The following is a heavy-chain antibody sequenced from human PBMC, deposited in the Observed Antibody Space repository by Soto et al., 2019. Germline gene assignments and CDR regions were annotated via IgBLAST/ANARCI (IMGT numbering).Heavy chain of an antibody. Sequence: SLRLSCTAAGFTFSACHCILIAQAPGKGLEWVSNIDTTGHTTSYADSVEGRFTTSRDNAKNSLYLQMNSLRGEDTAVYYCVTDVTGAVAHDQWGTGTLVTFS. D-gene: IGHD6-19*01. CDR3: VTDVTGAVAHDQ. J-gene: IGHJ4*02. CDR1: GFTFSACH. CDR2: IDTTGHTT. V-gene: IGHV3-11*04.